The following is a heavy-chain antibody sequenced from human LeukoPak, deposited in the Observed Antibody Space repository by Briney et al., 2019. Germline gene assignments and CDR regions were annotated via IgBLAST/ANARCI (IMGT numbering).Heavy chain of an antibody. J-gene: IGHJ1*01. Sequence: SETLSLTCAVYGGSFSGYYWSWIRQPPGKGLEWIGEINHSGSTNYNPSFKSRVTISVDTSKNQFSLKLSSVTAADTAVYYCARGASDFWSGYYNRYFQHWGQGTLVTVSS. CDR2: INHSGST. D-gene: IGHD3-3*01. CDR3: ARGASDFWSGYYNRYFQH. CDR1: GGSFSGYY. V-gene: IGHV4-34*01.